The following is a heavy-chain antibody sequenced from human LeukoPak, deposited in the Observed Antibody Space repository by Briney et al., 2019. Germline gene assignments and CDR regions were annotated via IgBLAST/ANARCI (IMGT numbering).Heavy chain of an antibody. V-gene: IGHV3-48*02. CDR1: GFPFSSYS. CDR2: IDISSSAI. CDR3: ARNQNYYGSGRYYNGYDY. J-gene: IGHJ4*02. D-gene: IGHD3-10*01. Sequence: GGSLGLSCTASGFPFSSYSMGWVRQAPGKGLEWVSYIDISSSAIYYADSVKGRFTFSRDNAKNSLYLQMNSLRDEDTAVYYCARNQNYYGSGRYYNGYDYWGQGTLVTVSS.